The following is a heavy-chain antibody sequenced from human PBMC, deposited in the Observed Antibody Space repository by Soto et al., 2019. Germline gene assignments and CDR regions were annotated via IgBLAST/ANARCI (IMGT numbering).Heavy chain of an antibody. Sequence: PGGSLTLSCAASGFTFSSYAMHWVRQAPGKGLEWVAVISYDGSNKYYADSVKGRFTISRDNSKNTLYLQMNSLRAEDTAVYYCARSSSSYHGAFDIWRQGTMVTVSS. J-gene: IGHJ3*02. CDR3: ARSSSSYHGAFDI. CDR2: ISYDGSNK. V-gene: IGHV3-30-3*01. CDR1: GFTFSSYA. D-gene: IGHD6-13*01.